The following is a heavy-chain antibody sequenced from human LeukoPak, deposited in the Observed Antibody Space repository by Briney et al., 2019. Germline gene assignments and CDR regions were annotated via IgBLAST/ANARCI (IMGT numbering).Heavy chain of an antibody. CDR3: AKRTWIQLSPEYYFDY. V-gene: IGHV3-23*01. CDR1: GFTFSSYA. CDR2: ISGSGGST. Sequence: GGSLRLSCAASGFTFSSYAMSWVRQAPGKGLEWVSAISGSGGSTYYADSVRGRFTISRDNSKNTLYLQMNSLRAEDTAVYYCAKRTWIQLSPEYYFDYWGQGTLVTVSS. J-gene: IGHJ4*02. D-gene: IGHD5-18*01.